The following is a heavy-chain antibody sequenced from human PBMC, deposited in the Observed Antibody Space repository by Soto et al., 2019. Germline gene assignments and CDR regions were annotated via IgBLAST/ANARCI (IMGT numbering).Heavy chain of an antibody. D-gene: IGHD4-4*01. CDR1: GFTVSSNY. CDR2: INSGGST. J-gene: IGHJ4*02. Sequence: PGGSLRLSCAASGFTVSSNYMSWVRQAPGKGLEWVSVINSGGSTYYADSVKDRFTISRDNSKNTLYLQMNSLRAEDTAVYYCARVSGAYSNYVFGYWGQGTLVTVSS. V-gene: IGHV3-66*01. CDR3: ARVSGAYSNYVFGY.